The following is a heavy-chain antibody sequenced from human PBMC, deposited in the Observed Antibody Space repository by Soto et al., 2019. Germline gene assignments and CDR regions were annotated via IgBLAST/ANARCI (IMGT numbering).Heavy chain of an antibody. Sequence: GGSLRLSCAASGFNFATYSMSWVRQAPGKGLEWVAGISDGVDRAYYGDSVKGRFTISGDTSKNMLYLHMNSLRAEDTAIYYCARYTAVADPYYFDYWGQGTLVTVSS. CDR3: ARYTAVADPYYFDY. CDR2: ISDGVDRA. D-gene: IGHD6-19*01. J-gene: IGHJ4*02. CDR1: GFNFATYS. V-gene: IGHV3-23*01.